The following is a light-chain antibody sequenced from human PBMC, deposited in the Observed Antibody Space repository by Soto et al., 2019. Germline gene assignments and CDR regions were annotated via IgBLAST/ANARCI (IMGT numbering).Light chain of an antibody. CDR2: KAS. V-gene: IGKV1-5*03. Sequence: IPMTQSPSSLSASVGDRVTITCRASQGISSYLAWYQQKPGKAPKLLIYKASSLESGVPSRFSGSGSGTEFTLTISSLQPDDFATYYCQQYNSYWTFGQGTKVDIK. CDR3: QQYNSYWT. CDR1: QGISSY. J-gene: IGKJ1*01.